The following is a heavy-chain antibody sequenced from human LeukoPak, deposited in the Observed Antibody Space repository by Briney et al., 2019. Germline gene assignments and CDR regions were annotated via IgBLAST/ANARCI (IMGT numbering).Heavy chain of an antibody. J-gene: IGHJ4*02. Sequence: GGSLRLFCAASGFTFRSYAMQCVRQAPGKGLEWFSHISDSGGRTYYAESVKGRFAISRDNSKNTLYLQMDSLRVEDTAVYYCAKDLPTKCRGDCPSDYWGQGTLVTVSS. D-gene: IGHD2-21*02. V-gene: IGHV3-23*01. CDR3: AKDLPTKCRGDCPSDY. CDR1: GFTFRSYA. CDR2: ISDSGGRT.